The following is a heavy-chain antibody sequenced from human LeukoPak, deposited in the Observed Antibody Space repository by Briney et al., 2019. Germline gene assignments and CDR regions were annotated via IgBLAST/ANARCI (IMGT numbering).Heavy chain of an antibody. J-gene: IGHJ4*02. CDR3: ARGYSSGLHFDY. CDR2: IKSDGSDT. V-gene: IGHV3-74*01. Sequence: VQPGGSLGLSCAASGFTLSSYWMHWVRQVPGKGLVWVSRIKSDGSDTRYADSVKGRFTISRDNAKNTLYLQMNSLRAEDTAVYYCARGYSSGLHFDYWGQGTLVTVSS. D-gene: IGHD6-19*01. CDR1: GFTLSSYW.